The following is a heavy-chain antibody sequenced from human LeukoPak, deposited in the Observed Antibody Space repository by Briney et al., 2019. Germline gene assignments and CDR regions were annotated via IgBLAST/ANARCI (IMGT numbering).Heavy chain of an antibody. D-gene: IGHD6-19*01. J-gene: IGHJ4*02. V-gene: IGHV4-39*01. CDR3: ARHVSVALSFLFDY. CDR1: GGSISSSSYY. Sequence: SETLSLTCTVSGGSISSSSYYWGWIRQPPGKGLEWIGSIYYSGSTYYNPSLKSRVTISADTSKNQFSLKLSSVTAADTAVYYCARHVSVALSFLFDYWGQGTLVTVSS. CDR2: IYYSGST.